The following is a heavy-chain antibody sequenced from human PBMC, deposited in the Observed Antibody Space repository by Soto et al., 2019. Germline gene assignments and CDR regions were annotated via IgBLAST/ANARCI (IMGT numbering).Heavy chain of an antibody. J-gene: IGHJ4*02. CDR2: IKSKTDGGTT. D-gene: IGHD3-22*01. Sequence: GGSLRLSCAASGFTFSNAWMNWVRQAPGKGLEWVGRIKSKTDGGTTDYAAPVKGRFTISRDDSKNTLYLQMNSLKTEDTAVYYCTTDPRDYYDSSGYSTDDYWGQGTLVTVSS. V-gene: IGHV3-15*07. CDR1: GFTFSNAW. CDR3: TTDPRDYYDSSGYSTDDY.